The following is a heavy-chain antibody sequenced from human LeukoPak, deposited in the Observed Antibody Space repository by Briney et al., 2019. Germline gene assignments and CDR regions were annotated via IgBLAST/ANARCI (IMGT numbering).Heavy chain of an antibody. CDR2: INPGDSDT. Sequence: GESLKISCRGSGYSSTSYWNGWGRQLPGKGLEWLGVINPGDSDTRYSPSFQGQVTSSADTSISTAYLQWSSLKASDTAMYYCARPRITMVRGVSQYSFDYWGQGTLVTVSS. V-gene: IGHV5-51*01. CDR3: ARPRITMVRGVSQYSFDY. J-gene: IGHJ4*02. CDR1: GYSSTSYW. D-gene: IGHD3-10*01.